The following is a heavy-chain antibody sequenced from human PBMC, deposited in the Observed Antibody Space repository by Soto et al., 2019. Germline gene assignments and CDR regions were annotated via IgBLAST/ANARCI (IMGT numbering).Heavy chain of an antibody. J-gene: IGHJ4*02. D-gene: IGHD1-1*01. V-gene: IGHV4-59*01. CDR2: IYYSGST. Sequence: SETLSLTCTLSGDPISSYYWSWIRQPPGKGLEWIGQIYYSGSTNYNPSLKSRVTISVDTSKNQFSLKLGSVTAADTAVYYCARGTGRRGMTYWGQGTLVTVSS. CDR3: ARGTGRRGMTY. CDR1: GDPISSYY.